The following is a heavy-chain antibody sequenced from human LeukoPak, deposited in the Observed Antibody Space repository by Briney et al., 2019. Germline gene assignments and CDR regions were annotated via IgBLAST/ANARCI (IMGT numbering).Heavy chain of an antibody. V-gene: IGHV3-7*01. CDR3: AKPLAVGGYWYFDL. CDR1: GFPFSTYW. Sequence: PGGSLRLSCAVSGFPFSTYWMSWVRQAPGKGLEWVANIKQDGSDKYYLDSVKGRFTISRDNAKNSLYLQMNSLTAEDTALYYCAKPLAVGGYWYFDLWGRGTLVTVSS. CDR2: IKQDGSDK. J-gene: IGHJ2*01. D-gene: IGHD6-19*01.